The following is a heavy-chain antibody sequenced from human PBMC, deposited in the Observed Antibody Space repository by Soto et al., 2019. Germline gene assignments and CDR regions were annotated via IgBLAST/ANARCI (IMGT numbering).Heavy chain of an antibody. CDR3: ARSRRSGYYYGVDY. J-gene: IGHJ4*02. CDR1: GGSISSSNW. V-gene: IGHV4-4*02. CDR2: IYHSGST. D-gene: IGHD3-22*01. Sequence: QVQLQESGPGLVKPSGTLSLTCAVSGGSISSSNWWSWVRQPPGKGLDWIGEIYHSGSTNYNPSLKSRATISVDKYKHQFSLKLSSVTAADTAVYYWARSRRSGYYYGVDYWGQGTLVTVSS.